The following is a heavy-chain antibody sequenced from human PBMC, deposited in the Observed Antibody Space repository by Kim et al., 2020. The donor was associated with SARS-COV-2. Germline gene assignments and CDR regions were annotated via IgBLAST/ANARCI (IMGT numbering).Heavy chain of an antibody. CDR3: ARSDPRRTTVTHNWFDP. V-gene: IGHV4-34*01. CDR2: INHSGST. J-gene: IGHJ5*02. CDR1: GGSFSGYY. Sequence: SETLSLTCAVYGGSFSGYYWSWIRQPPGKGLEWIGEINHSGSTNYNPSLKSRVTISVDTSKNQFSLKLSSVTAADTAVYYCARSDPRRTTVTHNWFDPWGQGTLVTVSS. D-gene: IGHD4-17*01.